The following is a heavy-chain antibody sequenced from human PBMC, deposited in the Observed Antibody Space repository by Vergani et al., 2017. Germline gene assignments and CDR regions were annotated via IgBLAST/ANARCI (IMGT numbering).Heavy chain of an antibody. V-gene: IGHV3-30*02. CDR3: AKSDY. J-gene: IGHJ4*02. Sequence: QVQLVESGGGVVQPGGSLRLSCAASGFTFSSCGMHWVRQAPGKGLEWVAFIRYDGSNKYYADSVKGRFTISRDNSKNTLYLQMNSLRAEDTAVYYCAKSDYWGQGTLVTVSS. CDR2: IRYDGSNK. CDR1: GFTFSSCG.